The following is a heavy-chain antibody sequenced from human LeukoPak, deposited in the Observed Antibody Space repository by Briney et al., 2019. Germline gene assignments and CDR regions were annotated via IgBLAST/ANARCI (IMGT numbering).Heavy chain of an antibody. V-gene: IGHV2-5*02. CDR3: AHSGELGARAFDM. CDR2: IFWDDDK. D-gene: IGHD4/OR15-4a*01. J-gene: IGHJ3*02. CDR1: GFSPTTAGVG. Sequence: SGPTLVNPTQTLTLTCSFSGFSPTTAGVGVGWIRQPPGKALEWLAFIFWDDDKRYRPSFKNRLTITKDTSKNQVVLTMTNMDPVDAGTFYCAHSGELGARAFDMWGQGIMVTVSS.